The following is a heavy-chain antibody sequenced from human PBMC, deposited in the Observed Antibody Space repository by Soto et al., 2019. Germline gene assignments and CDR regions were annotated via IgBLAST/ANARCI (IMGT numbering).Heavy chain of an antibody. Sequence: PSETLSLTCAVYGGSFSGYYWSWIRQPPGKGLEWIGEINHSGSTNYNPSLKSRVTISVDTSKNQFSLKLSSVTAADTAVYYCARAVIATPPSHTLFDYWGQGTLVTVSS. CDR2: INHSGST. J-gene: IGHJ4*02. CDR3: ARAVIATPPSHTLFDY. D-gene: IGHD2-21*01. V-gene: IGHV4-34*01. CDR1: GGSFSGYY.